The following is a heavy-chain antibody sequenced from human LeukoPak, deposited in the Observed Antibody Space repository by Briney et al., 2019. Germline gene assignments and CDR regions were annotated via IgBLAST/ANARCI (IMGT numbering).Heavy chain of an antibody. D-gene: IGHD6-13*01. CDR2: ISSSSSYT. J-gene: IGHJ4*02. V-gene: IGHV3-11*06. Sequence: GGSLRLSCAASGFTFSDYYTSWIRQAPGKGLEWVSYISSSSSYTNYADSVKGRFTISRDNAKNSLYLQMNSLRAEDTAVYYCASYSIAAAGFDYWGQGTLVTVSS. CDR3: ASYSIAAAGFDY. CDR1: GFTFSDYY.